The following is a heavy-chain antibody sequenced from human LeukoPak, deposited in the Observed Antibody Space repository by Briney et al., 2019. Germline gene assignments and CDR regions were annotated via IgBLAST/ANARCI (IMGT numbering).Heavy chain of an antibody. CDR2: INHSGST. D-gene: IGHD6-19*01. CDR3: ARARGQWLTALTYNWFDP. V-gene: IGHV4-34*01. CDR1: GGSFSGYY. J-gene: IGHJ5*02. Sequence: SETLSLTCAVYGGSFSGYYWSWIRQPPGKGLEWIGEINHSGSTNYNPSLKSRVTISVDTSKNQFSPKLSSVTAADTAVYYCARARGQWLTALTYNWFDPWGQGTLVTVSS.